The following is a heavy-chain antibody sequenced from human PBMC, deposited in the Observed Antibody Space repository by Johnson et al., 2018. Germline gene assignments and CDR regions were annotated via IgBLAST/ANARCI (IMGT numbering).Heavy chain of an antibody. D-gene: IGHD6-13*01. V-gene: IGHV1-46*01. CDR3: ARASHSNNWYHYGLDV. Sequence: QVQLVESGAEVKKXGASVKVXCKASGYTFTSYHVHWVRQAPGQGLEWMGIINPSGGTTTYSQKFQGRVTVTRDTSTSTVYMEVNSLRSEDTAVYYCARASHSNNWYHYGLDVWGQGTTVTVSS. J-gene: IGHJ6*02. CDR2: INPSGGTT. CDR1: GYTFTSYH.